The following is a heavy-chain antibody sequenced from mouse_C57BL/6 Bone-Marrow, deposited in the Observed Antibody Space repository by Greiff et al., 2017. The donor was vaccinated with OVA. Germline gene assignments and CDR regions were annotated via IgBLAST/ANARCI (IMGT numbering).Heavy chain of an antibody. CDR2: IWTGGGT. V-gene: IGHV2-9-1*01. Sequence: VQLQQSGPGLVAPSQSLSITCTVSGFSLTSYAISWVRQPPGKGLEWLGVIWTGGGTNYNSALKSRLSISKDNSKSQVFLKRNSLQTDDTARYYCARNYYGSSYVDYFDYWGQGTTLTVSS. CDR1: GFSLTSYA. CDR3: ARNYYGSSYVDYFDY. D-gene: IGHD1-1*01. J-gene: IGHJ2*01.